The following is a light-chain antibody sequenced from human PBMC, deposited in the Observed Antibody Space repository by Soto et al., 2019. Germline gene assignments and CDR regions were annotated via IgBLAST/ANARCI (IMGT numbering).Light chain of an antibody. V-gene: IGKV3-15*01. CDR1: QSVSSN. J-gene: IGKJ1*01. Sequence: EFVLTQSPATLSVSPGERATLSCRASQSVSSNLAWYQQKPGQDPXXLIYGASTRATGIPAKFSGGGSGTEFTLTISSLQSEDFGIYYCQQYKNGWTFGQGTKVDIK. CDR3: QQYKNGWT. CDR2: GAS.